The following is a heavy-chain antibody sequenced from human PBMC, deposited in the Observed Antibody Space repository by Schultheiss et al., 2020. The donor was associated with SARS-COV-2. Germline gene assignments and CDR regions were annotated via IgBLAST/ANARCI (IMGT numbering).Heavy chain of an antibody. Sequence: GGSLRLSCAASGFTFSSYAMSWVRQAPGKGLVWVSRINSNGSSTSYADSVKGRFTISRDNAKNTLYLQMNSLRAEDTAVYYCARETQYSYAFDIWGQGTMFTCSS. D-gene: IGHD5-18*01. J-gene: IGHJ3*02. CDR3: ARETQYSYAFDI. CDR2: INSNGSST. V-gene: IGHV3-74*01. CDR1: GFTFSSYA.